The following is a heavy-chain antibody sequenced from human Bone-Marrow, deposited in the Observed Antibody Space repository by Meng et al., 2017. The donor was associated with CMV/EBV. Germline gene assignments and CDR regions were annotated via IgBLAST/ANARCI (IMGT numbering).Heavy chain of an antibody. Sequence: SVKVSCKASGGTFSSYAISWVRQAPGQGLEWMGGIIPNFGTANYAQKFQGRVTITTDESTSTAYMELSSLRSEDTAVYYCARELRRIVGATNSLDYWGQGTLVTVSS. D-gene: IGHD1-26*01. CDR3: ARELRRIVGATNSLDY. V-gene: IGHV1-69*05. CDR1: GGTFSSYA. CDR2: IIPNFGTA. J-gene: IGHJ4*02.